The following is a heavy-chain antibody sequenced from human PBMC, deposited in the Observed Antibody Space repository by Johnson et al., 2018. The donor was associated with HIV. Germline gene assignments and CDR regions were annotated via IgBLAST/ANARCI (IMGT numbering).Heavy chain of an antibody. CDR3: TTDRVGSGSHDAFDI. D-gene: IGHD1-26*01. J-gene: IGHJ3*02. V-gene: IGHV3-15*01. CDR1: GFTFSSYA. CDR2: IKSKTDGGTT. Sequence: VQLVESGGGVVQPGRSLRLSCAASGFTFSSYAMHWVRQAPGKGLEWVGRIKSKTDGGTTDYAAPVKGRFIISRDDSKNTLYLQMNSLKSEDTAVYYCTTDRVGSGSHDAFDIWGQGTMVSVSS.